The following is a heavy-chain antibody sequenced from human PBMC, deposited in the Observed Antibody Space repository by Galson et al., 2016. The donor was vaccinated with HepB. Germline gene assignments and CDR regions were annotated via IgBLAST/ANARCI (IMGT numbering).Heavy chain of an antibody. J-gene: IGHJ6*02. CDR2: MNPDGSAN. CDR1: GFSFNNSW. Sequence: SLRLSCAASGFSFNNSWMNWVRQAPGKGPEWVACMNPDGSANYYVGSVRGRYTISRDNAKNILFLQMNSLRPEDTAIYYCAKPQGIGWEVSFYYYYYGLDVWGPGTTVTVSS. CDR3: AKPQGIGWEVSFYYYYYGLDV. D-gene: IGHD6-19*01. V-gene: IGHV3-7*03.